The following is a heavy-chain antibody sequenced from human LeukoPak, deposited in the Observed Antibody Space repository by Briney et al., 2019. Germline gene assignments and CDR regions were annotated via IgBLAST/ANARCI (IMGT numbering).Heavy chain of an antibody. CDR1: GGSISSSSYY. J-gene: IGHJ4*02. CDR3: ARGTRYCSSTSCHQRNLDY. V-gene: IGHV4-39*07. Sequence: SETLSLTCTVSGGSISSSSYYWSWIRQPPGKGLEWIGEINHNGSTNYNPSLKSRVTISVDTSKNQFSLKLSSVTAADTAVYYCARGTRYCSSTSCHQRNLDYWGQGTLVTVSS. CDR2: INHNGST. D-gene: IGHD2-2*01.